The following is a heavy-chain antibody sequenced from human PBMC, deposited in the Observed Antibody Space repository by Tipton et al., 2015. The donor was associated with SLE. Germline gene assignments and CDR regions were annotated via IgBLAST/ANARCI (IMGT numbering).Heavy chain of an antibody. CDR3: ARLQYSSGPFDY. D-gene: IGHD6-19*01. J-gene: IGHJ4*02. V-gene: IGHV4-39*07. CDR2: ISYGGST. Sequence: LRLSCPVSDDSFTNTRYYWGWIRQSPGKGLEYVGSISYGGSTYYNPTLESRVTISVETSKYQFSLELTSVTAADTAVYFCARLQYSSGPFDYWGQGTLVTVSS. CDR1: DDSFTNTRYY.